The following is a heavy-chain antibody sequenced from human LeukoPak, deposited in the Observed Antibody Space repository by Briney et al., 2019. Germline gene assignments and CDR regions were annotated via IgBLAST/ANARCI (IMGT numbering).Heavy chain of an antibody. CDR1: GFSINTYT. Sequence: SGGSLRLSCDASGFSINTYTMYWVRQAPGQGLEWVSGIRNSDGMTYYADSVKGRFTISRDNSKNTLYLQMNSLRAEDTAVYYCAKDLGVYYDSSGYYGEEGYFDYWGQGTLVTVSS. CDR3: AKDLGVYYDSSGYYGEEGYFDY. D-gene: IGHD3-22*01. J-gene: IGHJ4*02. CDR2: IRNSDGMT. V-gene: IGHV3-23*01.